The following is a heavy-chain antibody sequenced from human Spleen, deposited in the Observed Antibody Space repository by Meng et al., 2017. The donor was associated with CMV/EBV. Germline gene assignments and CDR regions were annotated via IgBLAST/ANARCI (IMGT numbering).Heavy chain of an antibody. Sequence: GGSLRLSCAASGFTFDNYAMHWVRQIPGKGLEWVSGISWSSGDVGYADSVKGRFTISRDNAKNSLYLQMNSLRPEDTALYYCAKDMTPNPPTAGFDHWGQGTLVTVSS. V-gene: IGHV3-9*01. D-gene: IGHD6-13*01. CDR3: AKDMTPNPPTAGFDH. J-gene: IGHJ4*02. CDR1: GFTFDNYA. CDR2: ISWSSGDV.